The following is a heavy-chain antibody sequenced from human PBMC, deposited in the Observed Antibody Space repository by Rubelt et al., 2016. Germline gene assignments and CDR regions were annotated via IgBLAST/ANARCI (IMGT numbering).Heavy chain of an antibody. J-gene: IGHJ2*01. V-gene: IGHV4-34*01. CDR3: ARRRRYSGSSYWYFDL. D-gene: IGHD1-26*01. Sequence: QVQLQQWGARLLKPSETLSLTCAVYGGSFSGYYWSWIRQPPGKGLEWIGEINHSGSTNYNPSLKSRVTISVDTSKNQFSRKLSSGTAADTAVYYCARRRRYSGSSYWYFDLWGRGTLVTVSS. CDR1: GGSFSGYY. CDR2: INHSGST.